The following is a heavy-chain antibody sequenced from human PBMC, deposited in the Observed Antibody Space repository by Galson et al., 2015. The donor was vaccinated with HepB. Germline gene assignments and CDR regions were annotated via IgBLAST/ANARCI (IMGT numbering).Heavy chain of an antibody. CDR3: AKDGAAVAVAVGNRPPRGFDY. J-gene: IGHJ4*02. D-gene: IGHD6-19*01. CDR2: IRYDGSNK. CDR1: GFTFSSYG. Sequence: SLRLSCAASGFTFSSYGMHRVRQAPGKGLEWVAFIRYDGSNKYYADSVKGRFTISRDNSKNTLYLQMNSLRAEDTAVYYCAKDGAAVAVAVGNRPPRGFDYWGQGTLVTVSS. V-gene: IGHV3-30*02.